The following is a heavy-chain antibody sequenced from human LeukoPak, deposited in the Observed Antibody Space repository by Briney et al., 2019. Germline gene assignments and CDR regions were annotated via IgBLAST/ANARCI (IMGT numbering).Heavy chain of an antibody. J-gene: IGHJ4*02. Sequence: ASVKVSCKASGYTFTGYYMHWVRRAPGQGLEWMGWINPNSGGTNYAQKFQGRVTMTRDTSISTAYMELSRLRSDDTAVYYCARTSPQVLRFLEWLLQDFDYWGQGTLVTVSS. D-gene: IGHD3-3*01. CDR2: INPNSGGT. V-gene: IGHV1-2*02. CDR3: ARTSPQVLRFLEWLLQDFDY. CDR1: GYTFTGYY.